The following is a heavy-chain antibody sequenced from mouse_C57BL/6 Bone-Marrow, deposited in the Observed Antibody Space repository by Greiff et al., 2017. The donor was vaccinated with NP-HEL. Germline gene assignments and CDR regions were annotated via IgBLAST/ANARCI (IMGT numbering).Heavy chain of an antibody. V-gene: IGHV2-9*01. CDR2: IWGGGST. J-gene: IGHJ4*01. CDR3: AKLCSPYDYDGGAYAMDY. Sequence: VQLQESGPGLVAPSQSLSITCTVSGFSLTSYGVDWVRQPPGKGLEWLGVIWGGGSTNYNSALMSRLSICKDNSKSQVFLKMNSLQTHDTAMYYCAKLCSPYDYDGGAYAMDYWGQGTSVTVSS. D-gene: IGHD2-4*01. CDR1: GFSLTSYG.